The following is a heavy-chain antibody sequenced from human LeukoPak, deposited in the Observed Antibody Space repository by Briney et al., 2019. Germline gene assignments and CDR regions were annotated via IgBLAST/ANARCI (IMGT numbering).Heavy chain of an antibody. D-gene: IGHD7-27*01. Sequence: GGSLRLSCAASGFTFSSYSMNWVRQAPGKGLECVSSISSSSSYIYYADSVKGRFTISRDNAKNSLYLQMNSLRAEDTAVYYCARSLLGYGAFDIWGQGTMVTVSS. CDR3: ARSLLGYGAFDI. CDR1: GFTFSSYS. CDR2: ISSSSSYI. V-gene: IGHV3-21*01. J-gene: IGHJ3*02.